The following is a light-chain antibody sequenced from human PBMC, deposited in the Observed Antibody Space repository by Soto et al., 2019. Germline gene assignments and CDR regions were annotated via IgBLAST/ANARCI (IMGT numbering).Light chain of an antibody. J-gene: IGKJ5*01. CDR2: DAS. CDR3: QQFGSSPIT. Sequence: EIVLTQSPGTLSLSPVEKATLSCRARQSVSSSYLAWYQQKLGQAPRLLIYDASRRATGIPDRFSCSGSQRDFTLTISRLEPEDSAIYYCQQFGSSPITFGQGTRLEIK. V-gene: IGKV3-20*01. CDR1: QSVSSSY.